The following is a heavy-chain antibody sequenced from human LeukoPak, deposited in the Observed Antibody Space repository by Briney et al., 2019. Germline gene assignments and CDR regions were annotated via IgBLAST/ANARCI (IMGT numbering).Heavy chain of an antibody. CDR2: IWYDGSNK. Sequence: PGGSLRLSCVASGFTFSSHGMHWVRQAPGKGLEWVAVIWYDGSNKHYADAVKGRFTISRDNAKNSLYLQMNSLRAEDTAVYYCARGPPLFDPWGQGTLVTVSS. CDR3: ARGPPLFDP. V-gene: IGHV3-33*01. J-gene: IGHJ5*02. CDR1: GFTFSSHG.